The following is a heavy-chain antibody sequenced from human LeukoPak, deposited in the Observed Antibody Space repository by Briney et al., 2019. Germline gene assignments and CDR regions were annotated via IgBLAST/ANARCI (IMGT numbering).Heavy chain of an antibody. J-gene: IGHJ4*02. V-gene: IGHV4-61*02. CDR3: ARGLWFGDENPPYFDY. CDR2: IYTSGTT. D-gene: IGHD3-10*01. CDR1: GGSISSSNYY. Sequence: PSETLSLTCTVSGGSISSSNYYWSWIRQPAGKGLEWIGRIYTSGTTNYNPSLKSRVTISIDTSKNQFSLKLSSVTAADTAVYYCARGLWFGDENPPYFDYWGQGTLVTVSP.